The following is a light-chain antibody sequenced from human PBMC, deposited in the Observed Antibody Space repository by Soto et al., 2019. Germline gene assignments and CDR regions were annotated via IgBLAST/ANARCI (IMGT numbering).Light chain of an antibody. J-gene: IGLJ2*01. Sequence: QAVVTQPPSVSGAPGQRVTISCTGSSFNIGAGYYVHWYQQFPGTAPRLIIYGNSNRPSGVPDRFSGSKSGTSASLTITGLQAEDEADYYCKSYDNTLNLLFGGGTKLTVL. CDR1: SFNIGAGYY. V-gene: IGLV1-40*01. CDR3: KSYDNTLNLL. CDR2: GNS.